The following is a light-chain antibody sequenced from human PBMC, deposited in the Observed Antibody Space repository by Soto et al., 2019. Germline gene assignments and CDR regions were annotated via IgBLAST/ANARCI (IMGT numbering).Light chain of an antibody. CDR3: KQSYSVPR. J-gene: IGKJ1*01. CDR1: RSISNY. Sequence: DIQMTQSPSSLSASVGDRVTITCRASRSISNYVNWYQHKSGKVPRLLMYAASSLQPGVPTRFSDTGTGTAFTLTITSLQPEDAATYDCKQSYSVPRFGRGTRVDLK. V-gene: IGKV1-39*01. CDR2: AAS.